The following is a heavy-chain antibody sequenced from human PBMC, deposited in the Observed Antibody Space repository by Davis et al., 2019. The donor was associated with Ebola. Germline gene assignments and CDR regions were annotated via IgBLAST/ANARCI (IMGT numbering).Heavy chain of an antibody. Sequence: SETLSLTCAVSGGSISSSNWWSWVRQPPGKGLEWIGEIYHSGSTNYNPSLKSRLTISVDTSKNQFSLKLNSVTAADTAVYYWARGLAAYSSSSGMYYWGQGTLVTVSS. V-gene: IGHV4-4*02. D-gene: IGHD6-6*01. CDR2: IYHSGST. J-gene: IGHJ4*02. CDR3: ARGLAAYSSSSGMYY. CDR1: GGSISSSNW.